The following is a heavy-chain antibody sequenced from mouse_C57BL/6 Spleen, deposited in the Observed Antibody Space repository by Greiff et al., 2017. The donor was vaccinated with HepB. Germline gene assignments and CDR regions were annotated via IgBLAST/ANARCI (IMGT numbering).Heavy chain of an antibody. J-gene: IGHJ3*01. CDR3: ARDQLTGLFAY. Sequence: EVQLQESGGGLVKPGGSLKLSCAASGFTFSSYAMSWVRQTPEKRLEWVATISDGGSYTYYPDNVKGRFTISRDNAKNNLYLQMSHLKSEDTAMYYCARDQLTGLFAYWGQGTLVTVSA. V-gene: IGHV5-4*01. CDR2: ISDGGSYT. D-gene: IGHD4-1*01. CDR1: GFTFSSYA.